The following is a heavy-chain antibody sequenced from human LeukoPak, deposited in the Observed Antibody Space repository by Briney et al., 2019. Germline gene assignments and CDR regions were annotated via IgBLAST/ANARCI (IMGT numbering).Heavy chain of an antibody. Sequence: ASVKVSCKVSGYTLTELSMHWVRQAPGKGLEWMGGYDPEDGEIIYAQKFQGRVTMTEDTSTDTAYMELSSLRSEDTAVYYCATYTPGSSGWHSGGYFDYWGQGTLVTVSS. J-gene: IGHJ4*02. CDR2: YDPEDGEI. D-gene: IGHD6-19*01. CDR3: ATYTPGSSGWHSGGYFDY. CDR1: GYTLTELS. V-gene: IGHV1-24*01.